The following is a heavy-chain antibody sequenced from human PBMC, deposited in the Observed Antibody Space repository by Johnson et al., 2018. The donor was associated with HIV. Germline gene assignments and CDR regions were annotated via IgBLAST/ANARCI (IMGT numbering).Heavy chain of an antibody. D-gene: IGHD1-7*01. CDR3: AREGAWELRPGAFDI. Sequence: VQLVESGGGVVQPGRSLRVSCGASGFTFSDHYMDWVRQAPGKGLEWVGRVRKRVNSYTTEYAASVRGRFTISRDDSKNSLYLQMNNLKTEDTAVYYCAREGAWELRPGAFDIWGQGTMVTVSS. V-gene: IGHV3-72*01. CDR1: GFTFSDHY. J-gene: IGHJ3*02. CDR2: VRKRVNSYTT.